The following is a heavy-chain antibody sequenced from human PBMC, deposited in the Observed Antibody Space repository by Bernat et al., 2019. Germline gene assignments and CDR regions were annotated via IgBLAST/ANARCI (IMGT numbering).Heavy chain of an antibody. V-gene: IGHV3-30*18. J-gene: IGHJ6*02. CDR1: GFTFSSYE. Sequence: VQLVESGGGLVQPGGSLRLSCAASGFTFSSYEMNWVRQAPGKGLEWVAVISYDGSNKYYADSVKGRFTISRDNSKNTLYLQMNSLRAEDTAVYYCAKEGHATYYYYYGMDVWGQGTTVTVSS. CDR3: AKEGHATYYYYYGMDV. CDR2: ISYDGSNK.